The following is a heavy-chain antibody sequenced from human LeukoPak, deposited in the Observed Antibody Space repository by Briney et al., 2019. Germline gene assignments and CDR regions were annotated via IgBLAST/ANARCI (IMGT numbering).Heavy chain of an antibody. Sequence: SETLSLTCTVSGGSISSYYWSWIRQPAGKGLEWIGRIYTSGSTNYNPSLKSRVTMSVDTSKNQFSLKPSSVTAADTAVYYCARAAYSGYDGVNWFDPWGQGTLVTVSS. CDR3: ARAAYSGYDGVNWFDP. CDR1: GGSISSYY. D-gene: IGHD5-12*01. J-gene: IGHJ5*02. CDR2: IYTSGST. V-gene: IGHV4-4*07.